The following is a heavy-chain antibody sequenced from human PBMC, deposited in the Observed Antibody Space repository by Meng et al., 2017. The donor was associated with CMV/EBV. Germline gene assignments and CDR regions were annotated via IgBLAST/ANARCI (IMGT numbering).Heavy chain of an antibody. CDR2: IYSGGST. D-gene: IGHD5-18*01. Sequence: ESLKISCAASGFTVSSNYMSWVRQAPGKGLEWVSVIYSGGSTYYADSVKGRFTISRDNSKNTLYLQMNSLRAEDTAVYYCAREVGYSYGENWFDPWGQGTLVTVSS. CDR3: AREVGYSYGENWFDP. V-gene: IGHV3-53*01. CDR1: GFTVSSNY. J-gene: IGHJ5*02.